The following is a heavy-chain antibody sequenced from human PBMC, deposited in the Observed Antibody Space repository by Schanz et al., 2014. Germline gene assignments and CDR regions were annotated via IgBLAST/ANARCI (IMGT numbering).Heavy chain of an antibody. CDR1: GYTFTDYG. CDR3: ARDYYDSSGYYYCDY. CDR2: IRPDNGHT. Sequence: QVQLVQSGGEMKKPGASVKVSCKASGYTFTDYGLSWVRQAPGQGLEWLGWIRPDNGHTTYSQKVRDRVIFTTDKSTSTAYMELSSLRSEDTAMYYCARDYYDSSGYYYCDYWGQGTLVTVSS. V-gene: IGHV1-18*01. J-gene: IGHJ4*02. D-gene: IGHD3-22*01.